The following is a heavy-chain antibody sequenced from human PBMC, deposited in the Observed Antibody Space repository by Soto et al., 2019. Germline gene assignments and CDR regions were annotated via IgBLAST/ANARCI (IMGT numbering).Heavy chain of an antibody. Sequence: AGGSLRLSCSASGFTFSSYSMSWVRQAPGKGLEWVSSISGSGGTTYYADSVKGHFTISRDNSKSTLYLQMNSLRAEDTAVYYCAKEWSSGMDVWGQGTTVTV. J-gene: IGHJ6*02. D-gene: IGHD2-15*01. CDR2: ISGSGGTT. V-gene: IGHV3-23*01. CDR3: AKEWSSGMDV. CDR1: GFTFSSYS.